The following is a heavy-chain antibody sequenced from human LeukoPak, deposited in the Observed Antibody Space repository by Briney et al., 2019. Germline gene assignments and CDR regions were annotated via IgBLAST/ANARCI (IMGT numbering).Heavy chain of an antibody. V-gene: IGHV4-34*01. CDR1: GGSFSGYY. Sequence: TASETLSLTCAVYGGSFSGYYWSWIRQPPGKGLEWIGEINHSGSTNYNPSLKSRVTISVDTSKNQFSLKLSSVTAADTAVYYCARVGDHYDFWSGYYSNWFDPWGQGTLVTASS. CDR3: ARVGDHYDFWSGYYSNWFDP. CDR2: INHSGST. J-gene: IGHJ5*02. D-gene: IGHD3-3*01.